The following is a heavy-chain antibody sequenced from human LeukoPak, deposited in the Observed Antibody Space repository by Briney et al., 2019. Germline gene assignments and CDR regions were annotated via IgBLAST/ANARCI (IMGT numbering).Heavy chain of an antibody. CDR1: GYTLTELS. J-gene: IGHJ4*02. Sequence: GSQVKVSCKVSGYTLTELSMHWVRQAPGKGLEWMGGFDPEDGETIYAQKFQGRVTMTEDTSTDTAYMELSSLRSEDTAVYYCATYGSGNFDYWGQGTLVTVSS. CDR2: FDPEDGET. D-gene: IGHD3-10*01. V-gene: IGHV1-24*01. CDR3: ATYGSGNFDY.